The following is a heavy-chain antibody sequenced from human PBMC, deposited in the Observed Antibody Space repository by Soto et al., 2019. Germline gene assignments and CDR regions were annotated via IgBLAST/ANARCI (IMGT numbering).Heavy chain of an antibody. CDR1: GFTFSSYG. CDR2: ISYDGSNK. CDR3: AKDPQIDYGDLSVSYFDY. J-gene: IGHJ4*02. V-gene: IGHV3-30*18. D-gene: IGHD4-17*01. Sequence: GGSLRLSCAASGFTFSSYGMHWVRQAPGKGLEWVAVISYDGSNKYYADSVKGRFTISRDNSKNTLYLQMNSLRAEDTAVYYCAKDPQIDYGDLSVSYFDYWGQGTLVTVSS.